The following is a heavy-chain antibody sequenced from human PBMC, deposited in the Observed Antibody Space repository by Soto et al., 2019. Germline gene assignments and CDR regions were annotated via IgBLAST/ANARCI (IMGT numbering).Heavy chain of an antibody. J-gene: IGHJ4*02. CDR3: ARRQQLVHYFDY. Sequence: QVQLQESGPGLVKPSETLSLTCTVSGGSISSYYWSWIRQPPGKGLEWIGYIYYSGSTNYNPSLKSRVTISVDTSKNQFSLKLSSVTAADTAVYYCARRQQLVHYFDYWGQGTLVTVSS. D-gene: IGHD6-6*01. CDR2: IYYSGST. V-gene: IGHV4-59*08. CDR1: GGSISSYY.